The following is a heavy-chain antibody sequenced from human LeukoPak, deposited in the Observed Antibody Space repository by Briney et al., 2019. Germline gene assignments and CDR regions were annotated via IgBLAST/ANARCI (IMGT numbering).Heavy chain of an antibody. J-gene: IGHJ3*02. CDR3: VRNFDSYNAFDI. Sequence: PSETLSLTCTVSGGSISIGGYYWSWIRQHLGKGLEWIGYIFYNGNTYYNPSLKSRLTISGDMSENQFSLKLTSVTAADTAVYFCVRNFDSYNAFDIWGQGTMVTVSS. D-gene: IGHD3-10*01. CDR1: GGSISIGGYY. CDR2: IFYNGNT. V-gene: IGHV4-31*03.